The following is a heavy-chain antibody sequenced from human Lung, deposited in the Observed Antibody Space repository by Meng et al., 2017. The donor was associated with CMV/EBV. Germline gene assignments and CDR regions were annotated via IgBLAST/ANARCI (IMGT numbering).Heavy chain of an antibody. V-gene: IGHV3-30-3*01. CDR2: ISYDGGKK. J-gene: IGHJ4*02. CDR1: GSTFRSYA. Sequence: SXVASGSTFRSYAMHWVRQAPGKGLEWVAFISYDGGKKYYADSVKGRFTISRDNSNNTLYLQMSSLRADDTAVYYCVRSFAPYTSSWYGVWGQGTLVTVSS. D-gene: IGHD6-13*01. CDR3: VRSFAPYTSSWYGV.